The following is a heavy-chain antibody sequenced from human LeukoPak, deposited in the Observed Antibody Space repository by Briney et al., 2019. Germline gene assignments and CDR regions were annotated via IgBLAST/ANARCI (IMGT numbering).Heavy chain of an antibody. J-gene: IGHJ4*02. CDR2: INHSGST. V-gene: IGHV4-34*01. CDR3: ARDMPPLPGYSPLDY. D-gene: IGHD3-9*01. CDR1: GGSFSGYY. Sequence: PSETLSLTCAVYGGSFSGYYWSWIRHPPGKGLEWIGEINHSGSTNYNPSLKSRVTISVDTSKNQFSLKLSSVTAADTAVYYCARDMPPLPGYSPLDYWGQGTLVTVSS.